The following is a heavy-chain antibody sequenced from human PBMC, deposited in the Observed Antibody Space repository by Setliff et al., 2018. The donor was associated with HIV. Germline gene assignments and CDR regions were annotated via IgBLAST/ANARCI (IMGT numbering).Heavy chain of an antibody. CDR2: IKQDGSEK. CDR1: GFTFGSYW. V-gene: IGHV3-7*01. Sequence: GGSLRLSCAASGFTFGSYWMSWVRQAPGKGLEWVANIKQDGSEKYYVDSVKGRFTISRDNAKNSLYLQMNSLRAEDTAVYYCARDPYPYADYGDWYFDLWGRGALVTVSS. CDR3: ARDPYPYADYGDWYFDL. D-gene: IGHD4-17*01. J-gene: IGHJ2*01.